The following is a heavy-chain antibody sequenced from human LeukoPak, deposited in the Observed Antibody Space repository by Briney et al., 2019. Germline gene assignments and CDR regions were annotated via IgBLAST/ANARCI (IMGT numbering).Heavy chain of an antibody. V-gene: IGHV4-59*08. CDR1: GGSISNYF. D-gene: IGHD2-21*01. CDR3: ATTDRRSDFGYYYMDV. CDR2: IFDSRRT. J-gene: IGHJ6*03. Sequence: SETLSLTCTVSGGSISNYFWSWIRQPPGKRLEWIGYIFDSRRTKYNPSLKSRVTLSLDTSKNQLSLKLTSVTAADTAVYYCATTDRRSDFGYYYMDVRGNGTTVTVSS.